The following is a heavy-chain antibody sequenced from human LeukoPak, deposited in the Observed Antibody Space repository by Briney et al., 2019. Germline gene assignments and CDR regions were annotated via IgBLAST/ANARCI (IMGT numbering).Heavy chain of an antibody. J-gene: IGHJ4*02. CDR2: ISSSSSYI. D-gene: IGHD2-2*01. CDR1: GFTFSNYT. CDR3: AKSAGYCSSTSTAADFDY. Sequence: GGSLRLSCAASGFTFSNYTMNWVRQAPGKGLEWVSSISSSSSYIHYADSVKGRFSISRDNSKNTLYLQMNSLRAEDTAVYYCAKSAGYCSSTSTAADFDYWGQGTLVTVSS. V-gene: IGHV3-21*01.